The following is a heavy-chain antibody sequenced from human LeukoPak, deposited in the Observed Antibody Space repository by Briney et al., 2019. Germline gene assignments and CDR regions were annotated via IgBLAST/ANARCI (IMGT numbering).Heavy chain of an antibody. CDR3: ARVSSSSWWALDY. V-gene: IGHV3-74*01. CDR2: INTDGSST. Sequence: DPGGSLRLSCAASGFTFSSYWMHWVRHAPGKGLVWVSRINTDGSSTSYADSVKGRFTISRDNAKNTLYLQMNGLRAEDTAVYYCARVSSSSWWALDYWGQGTLVTVSS. D-gene: IGHD6-13*01. CDR1: GFTFSSYW. J-gene: IGHJ4*02.